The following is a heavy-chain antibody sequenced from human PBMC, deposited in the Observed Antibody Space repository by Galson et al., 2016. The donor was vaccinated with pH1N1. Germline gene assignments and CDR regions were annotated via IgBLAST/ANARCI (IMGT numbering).Heavy chain of an antibody. CDR3: ARGGGGD. V-gene: IGHV1-2*06. CDR2: INPKSDAT. J-gene: IGHJ4*02. CDR1: GYALTDSL. D-gene: IGHD4-23*01. Sequence: CKASGYALTDSLMHWVRQAPGQGPEWMGQINPKSDATYYAQKFQGRVTMTTDTSIFTVYMELSSLRSDDTAVYYCARGGGGDWGQGTLVTVSS.